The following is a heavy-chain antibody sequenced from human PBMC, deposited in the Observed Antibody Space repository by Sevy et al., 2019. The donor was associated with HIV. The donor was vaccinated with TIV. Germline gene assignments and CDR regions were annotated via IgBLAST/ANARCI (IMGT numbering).Heavy chain of an antibody. CDR1: GYSLTGYY. Sequence: ASVKVSCKASGYSLTGYYIHWMRQAPGQGLEWMCWINPNNGGTNYAQRFQGRVTMTRATSISTVSMELTSLRSDDTAVYFCARDFSASGPFVTGNCFDPWGQGTLVTVSS. CDR2: INPNNGGT. CDR3: ARDFSASGPFVTGNCFDP. J-gene: IGHJ5*02. D-gene: IGHD6-13*01. V-gene: IGHV1-2*02.